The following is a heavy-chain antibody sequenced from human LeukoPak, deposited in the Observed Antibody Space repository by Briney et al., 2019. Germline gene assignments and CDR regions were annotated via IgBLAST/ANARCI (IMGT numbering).Heavy chain of an antibody. CDR3: ARDLQQWLGPDYHNHYGMDV. Sequence: GGSLRLSCAASGLTVSSNYMSWVRQAPRKGLEWVSVIYSGGSTYYADSVKGRFTISRDNSKNTLYLHMNSLRAEDTAVYYCARDLQQWLGPDYHNHYGMDVWGQGTTVTVSS. J-gene: IGHJ6*02. V-gene: IGHV3-53*01. CDR2: IYSGGST. D-gene: IGHD6-19*01. CDR1: GLTVSSNY.